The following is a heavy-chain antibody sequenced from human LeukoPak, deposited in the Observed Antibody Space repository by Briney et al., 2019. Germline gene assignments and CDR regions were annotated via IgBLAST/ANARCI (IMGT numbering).Heavy chain of an antibody. V-gene: IGHV3-30*04. Sequence: GGSLRLSCAASGFTFSSYAMHWVRQAPGKGLEWVAVISYDGSNKYYADSVKGRFTISRDNSKNTLYLQMNSLRAEDTAVYYCGRGVGYLDYWGQGTLVTVSS. CDR3: GRGVGYLDY. J-gene: IGHJ4*02. CDR1: GFTFSSYA. CDR2: ISYDGSNK.